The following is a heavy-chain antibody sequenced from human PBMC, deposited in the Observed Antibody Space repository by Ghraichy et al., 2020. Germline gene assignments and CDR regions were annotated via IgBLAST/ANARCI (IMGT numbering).Heavy chain of an antibody. CDR3: ARRTSQAIAAAGEYFQH. D-gene: IGHD6-13*01. J-gene: IGHJ1*01. Sequence: SETLSLTCTVSGGSISSSSYYWGWIRQPPGKGLEWIGSIYYSGSTYYNPSLKSRVTISVDTSKNQFSLKLSSVTAADTAVYYCARRTSQAIAAAGEYFQHWGQGTLVTVSS. CDR1: GGSISSSSYY. V-gene: IGHV4-39*01. CDR2: IYYSGST.